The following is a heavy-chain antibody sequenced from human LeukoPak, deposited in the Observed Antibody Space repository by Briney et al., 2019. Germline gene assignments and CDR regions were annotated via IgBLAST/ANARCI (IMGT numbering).Heavy chain of an antibody. CDR2: SKSKTDGGTT. CDR3: AKYCISADCYANWFGP. Sequence: KSGGSLRLSCAGSGFTLSSAWMTWVRQAPGKGLEWVGLSKSKTDGGTTDYAAPVEGRFTISRDDSKNTLYLQMNSLKTEDTAVYCCAKYCISADCYANWFGPWGQGTLVTVSS. J-gene: IGHJ5*02. CDR1: GFTLSSAW. D-gene: IGHD2-2*01. V-gene: IGHV3-15*01.